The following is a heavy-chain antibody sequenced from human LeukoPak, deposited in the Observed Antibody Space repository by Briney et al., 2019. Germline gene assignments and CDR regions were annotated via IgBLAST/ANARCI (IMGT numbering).Heavy chain of an antibody. V-gene: IGHV4-59*01. J-gene: IGHJ4*02. CDR3: AREGLGPAGTWDYFDD. CDR2: FYYTGNT. CDR1: GGSISSYY. D-gene: IGHD6-13*01. Sequence: SETLSLTCNVSGGSISSYYWSWIRQPPGKGLEWIGYFYYTGNTNYNPSLKSRVTISVDTSKKQLSLKLTSVAAADTAVYYCAREGLGPAGTWDYFDDWGQGTLVTVSS.